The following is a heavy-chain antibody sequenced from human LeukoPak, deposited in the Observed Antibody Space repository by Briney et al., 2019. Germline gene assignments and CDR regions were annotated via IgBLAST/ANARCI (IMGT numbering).Heavy chain of an antibody. CDR1: GDSISGGSSY. CDR2: IYYRGST. CDR3: ARDPGAFGSGTRGAFDF. V-gene: IGHV4-31*03. J-gene: IGHJ3*01. D-gene: IGHD3-10*01. Sequence: SETLSLTCTVSGDSISGGSSYWNWIRQHPRTGLEWIGHIYYRGSTSYNPSLKSRVTISVDTSKNQFSLKLSSVTAADTAVYFCARDPGAFGSGTRGAFDFWGQGTMVTISS.